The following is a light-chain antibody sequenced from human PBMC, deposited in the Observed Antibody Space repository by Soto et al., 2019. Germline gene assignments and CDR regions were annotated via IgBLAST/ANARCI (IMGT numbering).Light chain of an antibody. V-gene: IGLV4-69*01. CDR1: SGHSNYA. J-gene: IGLJ2*01. CDR2: LNSDGSH. CDR3: QTWGSGIVV. Sequence: LVLTQSPSASASLGASVKLTCTLSSGHSNYAIAWHQQQSEKGPRYLMKLNSDGSHSKGDGIPDRFSGSSSGAERYLTISSLQSEDEADYYCQTWGSGIVVFGGGTQLTVL.